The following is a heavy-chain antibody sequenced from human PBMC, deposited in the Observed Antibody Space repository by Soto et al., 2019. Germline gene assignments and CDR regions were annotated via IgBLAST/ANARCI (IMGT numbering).Heavy chain of an antibody. V-gene: IGHV3-30-3*01. CDR3: NRASWAVAGALGDY. CDR2: MSYDGSNK. J-gene: IGHJ4*01. D-gene: IGHD6-19*01. Sequence: QVQLVESGGGVVQPGRSLRLSCAASGFTFSSYAMHWVRQAPGKGLEWVAVMSYDGSNKYYADSVKGRFTISRDNSKNTPCLQMNSLRAEDTAVYYCNRASWAVAGALGDYWGHGTLVTVSS. CDR1: GFTFSSYA.